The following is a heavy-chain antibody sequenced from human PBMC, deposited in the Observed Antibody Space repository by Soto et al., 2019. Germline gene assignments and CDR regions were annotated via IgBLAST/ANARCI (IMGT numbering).Heavy chain of an antibody. CDR2: ISSSGSTI. CDR1: GFTFSDYY. V-gene: IGHV3-11*01. J-gene: IGHJ6*02. CDR3: ARENPIHNYSSYGMDV. Sequence: QVQLVESGGGLVKPGGSLRLSCAASGFTFSDYYMSWIRQAPGKGLEWVSYISSSGSTIYYADSVKGRFTISRDNAKNSLYLQKNSLRAEDTAVYYCARENPIHNYSSYGMDVWGQGTTVTVSS.